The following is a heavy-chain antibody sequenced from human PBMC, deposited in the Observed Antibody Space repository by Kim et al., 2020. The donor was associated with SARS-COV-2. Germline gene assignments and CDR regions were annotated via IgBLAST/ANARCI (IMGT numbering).Heavy chain of an antibody. Sequence: STSYAQKFQGRVTMTRDTSTSTVYMELSSLRSEDTAVYYCARGYNRWFDPWGQGTLVTVSS. CDR2: ST. V-gene: IGHV1-46*01. J-gene: IGHJ5*02. CDR3: ARGYNRWFDP. D-gene: IGHD1-1*01.